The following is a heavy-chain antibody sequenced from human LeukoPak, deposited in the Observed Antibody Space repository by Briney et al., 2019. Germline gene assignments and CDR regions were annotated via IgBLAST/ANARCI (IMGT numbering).Heavy chain of an antibody. J-gene: IGHJ4*02. CDR3: ATSPSRLRYFDWLFDY. CDR2: FDPEDGET. Sequence: ASVKVSCKVSGYTLTELSMHWVRQAPGKGLEWMGGFDPEDGETIYAQKFQGRVTMTEDTSTDTAYMELSSLRSEDTAVYYCATSPSRLRYFDWLFDYWGQGTLVTVSS. V-gene: IGHV1-24*01. D-gene: IGHD3-9*01. CDR1: GYTLTELS.